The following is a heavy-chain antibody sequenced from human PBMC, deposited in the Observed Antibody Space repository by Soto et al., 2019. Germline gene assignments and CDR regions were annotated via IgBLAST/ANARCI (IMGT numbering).Heavy chain of an antibody. CDR1: GFTFGGYA. CDR2: ISGSDDST. Sequence: GGSLRVSWAAVGFTFGGYAMRWVRQAQGKGLEWVSVISGSDDSTYYADSVKGRFTISRDNSKHTLYLQMNSLRAEDTAVYYCARWGDYYYDRSGYYFDHWGRGTLVTVSS. J-gene: IGHJ4*02. CDR3: ARWGDYYYDRSGYYFDH. D-gene: IGHD3-22*01. V-gene: IGHV3-23*01.